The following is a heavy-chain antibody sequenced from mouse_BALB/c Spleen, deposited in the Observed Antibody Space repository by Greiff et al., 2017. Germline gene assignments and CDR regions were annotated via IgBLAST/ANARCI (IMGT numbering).Heavy chain of an antibody. CDR2: IYPGSGNT. D-gene: IGHD1-1*01. J-gene: IGHJ4*01. Sequence: SGPELVKPGASVKISCKASGYTFTDYYINWVKQKPGQGLEWIGWIYPGSGNTKYNEKFKGKATLTVDTSSSTAYMQLSSLTSEDTAVYFCARWEYYYGSSFYAMDYWGQGTSVTVSS. CDR3: ARWEYYYGSSFYAMDY. V-gene: IGHV1-84*02. CDR1: GYTFTDYY.